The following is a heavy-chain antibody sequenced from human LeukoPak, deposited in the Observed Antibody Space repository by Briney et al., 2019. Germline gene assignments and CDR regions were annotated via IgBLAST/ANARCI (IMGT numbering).Heavy chain of an antibody. V-gene: IGHV1-46*01. CDR2: INPTGGST. Sequence: GASVKVSFKASGGTFSSYAISWVRQAPGQGLEWMGIINPTGGSTTYAQKFQGRVTMTRDTFTSTVYMELSSLRSDDTAVYYCARTAARRFDYWGQGTLVTVSS. CDR1: GGTFSSYA. D-gene: IGHD6-6*01. CDR3: ARTAARRFDY. J-gene: IGHJ4*02.